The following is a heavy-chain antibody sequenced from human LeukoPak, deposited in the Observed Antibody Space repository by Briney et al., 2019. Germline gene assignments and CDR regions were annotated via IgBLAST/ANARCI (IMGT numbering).Heavy chain of an antibody. CDR3: ARKRDGYNSGYFDL. J-gene: IGHJ2*01. V-gene: IGHV4-59*08. D-gene: IGHD5-24*01. CDR2: ISYSGST. Sequence: SETLSLTCTVSGGSISSDYWSWIRQPPGKGLEWIGWISYSGSTTYNPSLKTRVTISLDTSKNQFSLKLSSVTAADTAVYYCARKRDGYNSGYFDLWGRGTLVAVSS. CDR1: GGSISSDY.